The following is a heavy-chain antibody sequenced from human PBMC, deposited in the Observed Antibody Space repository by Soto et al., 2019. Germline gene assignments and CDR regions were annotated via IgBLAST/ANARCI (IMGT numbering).Heavy chain of an antibody. CDR3: ARAHGPYYDSSFYGLARNYFDY. D-gene: IGHD3-22*01. V-gene: IGHV3-30-3*01. Sequence: GGSLRLSCAGTGFTFSSHAMNWVRHAPGRGLEWVSVISFDGSNKYYAESVRGRYSISRDNSKNILYLDMHSLRPDDTAIYYCARAHGPYYDSSFYGLARNYFDYWGQGALVTVSS. CDR1: GFTFSSHA. J-gene: IGHJ4*02. CDR2: ISFDGSNK.